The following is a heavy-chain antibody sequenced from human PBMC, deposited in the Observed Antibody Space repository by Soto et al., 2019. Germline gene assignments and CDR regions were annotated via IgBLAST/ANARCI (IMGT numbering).Heavy chain of an antibody. CDR2: IYYSGGT. CDR1: GGSINSGSYY. Sequence: QLHLQESGPGLVKPSETLSLTCIVFGGSINSGSYYWGWIRQPPGKGLEWIESIYYSGGTLNNPSFRGRVTMSVDTSKNQFTLKLSSVTAADTGVYYCARDGGSGWYAASWFDPWGQGTLVTVSS. CDR3: ARDGGSGWYAASWFDP. J-gene: IGHJ5*02. V-gene: IGHV4-39*02. D-gene: IGHD6-19*01.